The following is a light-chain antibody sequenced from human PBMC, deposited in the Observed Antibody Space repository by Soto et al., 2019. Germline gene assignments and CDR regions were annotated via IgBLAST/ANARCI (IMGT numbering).Light chain of an antibody. V-gene: IGKV1-5*03. CDR1: QGISTW. J-gene: IGKJ1*01. Sequence: DIQMTQSPSSVSASVGDRVTFTCRASQGISTWLAWYQQKPGKAPNLLIYKASSLESGVPSRFSGSGTGTEFTLTISSLQPGDFATYYCQQYKSYSRTFGQGTKVDIK. CDR2: KAS. CDR3: QQYKSYSRT.